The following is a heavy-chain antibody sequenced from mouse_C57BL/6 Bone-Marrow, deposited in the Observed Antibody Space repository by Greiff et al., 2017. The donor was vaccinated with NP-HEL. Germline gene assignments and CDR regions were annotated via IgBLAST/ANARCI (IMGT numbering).Heavy chain of an antibody. Sequence: QVQLKQSGAELARPGASVKLSCKASGYTFTSYGISWVKQRTGQGLEWIGEIYPRSGNTYYNEKFKGKATLTADKSSSTAYMELRSLTSEDSAVYFCARFCGYSWFAYWGQGTLVTVSA. D-gene: IGHD2-3*01. CDR1: GYTFTSYG. CDR2: IYPRSGNT. CDR3: ARFCGYSWFAY. J-gene: IGHJ3*01. V-gene: IGHV1-81*01.